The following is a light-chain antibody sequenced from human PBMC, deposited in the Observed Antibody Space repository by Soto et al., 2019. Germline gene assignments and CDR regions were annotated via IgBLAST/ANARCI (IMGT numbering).Light chain of an antibody. CDR2: GAS. J-gene: IGKJ5*01. CDR1: QSVSRSY. V-gene: IGKV3-20*01. CDR3: QQYGSSIT. Sequence: DIVLTRSRGTLSLSPGPRATLSCMASQSVSRSYLAWYQQKPGQAPRLLIYGASSRATGIPDRFIVSGSGTDFTLTIRRLEPEDFAVYYCQQYGSSITFCQGTRLEI.